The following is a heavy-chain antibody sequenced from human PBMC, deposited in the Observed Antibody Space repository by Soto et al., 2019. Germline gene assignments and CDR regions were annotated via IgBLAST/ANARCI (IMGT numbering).Heavy chain of an antibody. J-gene: IGHJ4*02. Sequence: QITLKESGPTLVKPTQTLTLTCNVSGVSLSTGGVGVGWIRQPPGKALEWLALIYWDADKRSSPSLKSRLTTTKDTSKTQVAPTMTTMAPEDTATYYCAHMRAAKFDYWGQGTLVTVSS. CDR2: IYWDADK. CDR3: AHMRAAKFDY. CDR1: GVSLSTGGVG. D-gene: IGHD2-15*01. V-gene: IGHV2-5*02.